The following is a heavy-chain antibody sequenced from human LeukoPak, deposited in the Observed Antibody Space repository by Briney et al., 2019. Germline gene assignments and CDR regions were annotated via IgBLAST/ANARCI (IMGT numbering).Heavy chain of an antibody. Sequence: PGGSPRLSCAASGFTFSSYGMHWVRQAPGKGLEWVAFVRYDGSNKYYADPVKGRFTISRDNSKNTLYLQMNSLRAEDTAVYYCAKDWTSYGSGSYCFDYWGQGTLVTVSS. CDR1: GFTFSSYG. V-gene: IGHV3-30*02. J-gene: IGHJ4*02. CDR2: VRYDGSNK. D-gene: IGHD3-10*01. CDR3: AKDWTSYGSGSYCFDY.